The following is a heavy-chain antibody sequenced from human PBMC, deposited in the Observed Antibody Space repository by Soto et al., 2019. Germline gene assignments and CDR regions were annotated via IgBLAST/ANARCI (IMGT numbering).Heavy chain of an antibody. J-gene: IGHJ2*01. CDR2: IWYDGSNK. CDR1: GFTFSSYG. V-gene: IGHV3-33*01. CDR3: ARDGMSSSYGEEVVWYFDL. D-gene: IGHD3-22*01. Sequence: GGSLRLSCAASGFTFSSYGMHWVRQAPGKGLEWVAVIWYDGSNKYYADSVKGRFTISRDNSKNTLYLQMNSLRAEDTAVYYCARDGMSSSYGEEVVWYFDLWGRGTLVTVSS.